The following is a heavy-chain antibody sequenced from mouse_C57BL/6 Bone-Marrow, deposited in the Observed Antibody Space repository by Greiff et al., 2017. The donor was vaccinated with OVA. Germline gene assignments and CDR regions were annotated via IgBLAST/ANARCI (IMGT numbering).Heavy chain of an antibody. J-gene: IGHJ4*01. CDR1: GFTFSDYG. CDR3: ARPHGDYYAMDY. D-gene: IGHD1-1*02. Sequence: DVHLVESGGGLVKPGGSLKLSCAASGFTFSDYGMHWVRQAPEKGLEWVAYISSGSSTIYYADTVKGRFTISRDNAKNTLFLQMTSLRSEDTAMYYCARPHGDYYAMDYWGQGTSVTVSS. V-gene: IGHV5-17*01. CDR2: ISSGSSTI.